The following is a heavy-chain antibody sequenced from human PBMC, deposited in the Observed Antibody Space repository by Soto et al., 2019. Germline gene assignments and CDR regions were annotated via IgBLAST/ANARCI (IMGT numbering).Heavy chain of an antibody. Sequence: EVQLVESGGGLVKPGGSLRLSCAASGFTFSNAWMSWVRQAPGKGLEWVGRIKSKTDGGTTDYAAPVKGRFTISRDDSTNTLYLQMNSLKTEDTAVYYCTTDRDYGDYVYYYYYYMDVWGKGTTVTVSS. V-gene: IGHV3-15*01. CDR3: TTDRDYGDYVYYYYYYMDV. J-gene: IGHJ6*03. D-gene: IGHD4-17*01. CDR1: GFTFSNAW. CDR2: IKSKTDGGTT.